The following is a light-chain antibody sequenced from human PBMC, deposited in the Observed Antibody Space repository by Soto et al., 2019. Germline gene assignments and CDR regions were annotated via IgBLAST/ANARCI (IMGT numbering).Light chain of an antibody. CDR2: WAS. CDR3: QQYYSSPRT. Sequence: DIVMTQSPDSLAVSLGDRATINCKSSQGVLYSSDNKNYLAWYQQKPGQPPKLLIYWASTRESGVPDRFSGSGSGTDFTLTISSLQAEDVAVYSCQQYYSSPRTFGQGTKVDIK. J-gene: IGKJ1*01. V-gene: IGKV4-1*01. CDR1: QGVLYSSDNKNY.